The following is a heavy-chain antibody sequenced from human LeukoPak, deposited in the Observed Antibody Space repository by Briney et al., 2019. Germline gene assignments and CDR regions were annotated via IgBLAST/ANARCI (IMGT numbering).Heavy chain of an antibody. J-gene: IGHJ4*02. Sequence: GGSLRLSCAASGFTFSSYEMNWVRQAPGKGLEWVAVISYDGSNKYYADSVKGRFTISRDNSKNTLYLQMNSLRAEDTAVYYCAKADGRGYYSLYYFDYWGQGTLVTVSS. CDR3: AKADGRGYYSLYYFDY. V-gene: IGHV3-30*18. CDR2: ISYDGSNK. D-gene: IGHD3-22*01. CDR1: GFTFSSYE.